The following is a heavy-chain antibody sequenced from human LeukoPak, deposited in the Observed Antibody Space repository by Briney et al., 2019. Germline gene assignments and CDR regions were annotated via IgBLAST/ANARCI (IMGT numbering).Heavy chain of an antibody. J-gene: IGHJ4*02. CDR2: ISYDGSNK. CDR1: GFTFSSYG. CDR3: AKDNTHYDFWSGYAH. D-gene: IGHD3-3*01. V-gene: IGHV3-30*18. Sequence: PAGGSLRLSCAASGFTFSSYGMHWVRQAPGKGLEWVAVISYDGSNKYYADSVKGRFTISRDNSKNTPYLQMNSLRAEDTAVYYCAKDNTHYDFWSGYAHWGQGTLVTVSS.